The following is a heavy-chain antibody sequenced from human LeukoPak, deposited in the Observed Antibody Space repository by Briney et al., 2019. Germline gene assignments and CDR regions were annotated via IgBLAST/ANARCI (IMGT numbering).Heavy chain of an antibody. CDR2: IYHSGST. Sequence: SQTLSLTCAVSGGSISSGGYSWSWIRQPPGKGLEWIGYIYHSGSTYSNPSLKSRVTISVDRSKNQFSLKLSSVTAADTAVYYCAALPGRYPSPYWGQGTLVTVSS. CDR1: GGSISSGGYS. D-gene: IGHD1-26*01. J-gene: IGHJ4*02. V-gene: IGHV4-30-2*01. CDR3: AALPGRYPSPY.